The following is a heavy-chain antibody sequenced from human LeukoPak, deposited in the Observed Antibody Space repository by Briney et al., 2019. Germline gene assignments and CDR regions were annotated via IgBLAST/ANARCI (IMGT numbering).Heavy chain of an antibody. CDR1: GGSISSYY. CDR2: IYTSGST. V-gene: IGHV4-4*07. J-gene: IGHJ4*02. Sequence: SETLSLTCTVSGGSISSYYWSWIRQPAGKGLEWIGRIYTSGSTNYNPSLKRRVTMSVDTSKNQFSLKLSSVPAADTAVHYCARVNYYDSSGSYFDYWGQGTLVTVSS. D-gene: IGHD3-22*01. CDR3: ARVNYYDSSGSYFDY.